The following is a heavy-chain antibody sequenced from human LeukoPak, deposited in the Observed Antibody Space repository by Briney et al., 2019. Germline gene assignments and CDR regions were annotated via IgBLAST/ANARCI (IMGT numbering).Heavy chain of an antibody. CDR1: GYTLTELS. CDR3: ARGSQWWIESIYDAFDI. V-gene: IGHV1-24*01. CDR2: FDPEDGET. D-gene: IGHD2-15*01. Sequence: ASVKVSCKVSGYTLTELSMHWVRQAPGKGLEWMGGFDPEDGETIYAQKFQGRVTMTEDTSTDTAYMELSSLRSEDTAVYYCARGSQWWIESIYDAFDIWGQGTMVTVSS. J-gene: IGHJ3*02.